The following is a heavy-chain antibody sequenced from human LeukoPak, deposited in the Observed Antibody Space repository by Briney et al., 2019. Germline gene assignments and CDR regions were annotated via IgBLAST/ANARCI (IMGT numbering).Heavy chain of an antibody. CDR3: AREAATGVYFDY. CDR1: GYIFTGYY. V-gene: IGHV1-2*02. CDR2: INPNSGGT. Sequence: ASVKVSCKASGYIFTGYYMHWVRQAPGQGLEWMGWINPNSGGTNYAQKFQGRVTMTTDTSTSTAYMELRSLTSDDTAVYYCAREAATGVYFDYWGQGTLVTVSS. D-gene: IGHD6-13*01. J-gene: IGHJ4*02.